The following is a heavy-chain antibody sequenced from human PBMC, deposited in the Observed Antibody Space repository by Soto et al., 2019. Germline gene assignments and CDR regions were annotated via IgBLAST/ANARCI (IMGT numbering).Heavy chain of an antibody. D-gene: IGHD6-19*01. CDR3: ASNGIAVAGYSASNHYRLDV. Sequence: SVKVSCKDSVGTISRSAISWVMQAPGQGHEWMGGIIPIFGTANYAQKFQGRVTITADESTSTAYMELSSLRSEDTAVYYCASNGIAVAGYSASNHYRLDVWAQRTTVTVYS. CDR1: VGTISRSA. CDR2: IIPIFGTA. J-gene: IGHJ6*02. V-gene: IGHV1-69*13.